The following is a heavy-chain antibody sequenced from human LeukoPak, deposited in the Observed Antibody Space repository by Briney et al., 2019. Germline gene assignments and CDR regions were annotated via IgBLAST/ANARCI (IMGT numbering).Heavy chain of an antibody. V-gene: IGHV3-23*01. J-gene: IGHJ5*02. D-gene: IGHD1-1*01. CDR1: GFTFTNYA. CDR2: ISATRGNT. Sequence: GGSLRLSCVASGFTFTNYAMSWVRQPPGKGLEWVSAISATRGNTYYADSVQGRFSISRDNSKNTLYLQMNSLRAEDTAVYYCAKDGTGDRNDRRFDPWGQGTLVTVSS. CDR3: AKDGTGDRNDRRFDP.